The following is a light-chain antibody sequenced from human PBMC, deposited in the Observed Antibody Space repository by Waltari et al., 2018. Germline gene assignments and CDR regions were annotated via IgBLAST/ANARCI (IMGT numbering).Light chain of an antibody. V-gene: IGKV1-39*01. CDR3: QQSYSLPRT. CDR1: RNVNNY. CDR2: DAS. Sequence: DIQMTQSPSFLSASVGDGVTISCRASRNVNNYLNWYQQKPGKAPKLLIFDASTLESGVPSRFSGFRSGTDFTLSINNLQPEDFATYYCQQSYSLPRTFGQGTKLEIK. J-gene: IGKJ2*01.